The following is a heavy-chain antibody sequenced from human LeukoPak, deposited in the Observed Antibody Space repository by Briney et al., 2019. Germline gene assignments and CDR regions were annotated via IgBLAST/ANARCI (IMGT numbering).Heavy chain of an antibody. CDR3: AREYGSGSARFDP. D-gene: IGHD3-10*01. CDR1: GYTFTGYY. Sequence: ASVNVSCTASGYTFTGYYMHWVRQAPGQGLEWMGWINPNSGGTNYAQKFQGWVTMTRDTSVSTAYMELSRLRSDDTAVYYCAREYGSGSARFDPWGQGTLVTVSS. V-gene: IGHV1-2*04. J-gene: IGHJ5*02. CDR2: INPNSGGT.